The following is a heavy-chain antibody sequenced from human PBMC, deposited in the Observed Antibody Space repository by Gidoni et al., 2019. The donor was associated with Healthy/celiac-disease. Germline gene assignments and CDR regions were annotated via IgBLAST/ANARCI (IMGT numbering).Heavy chain of an antibody. V-gene: IGHV3-48*03. J-gene: IGHJ4*02. D-gene: IGHD3-3*01. CDR2: ISSSGRTI. CDR1: GFTFSTYE. CDR3: ARGAGDFWSGGSSDY. Sequence: EVQLVESGGGLVQPGGSLRLSCAASGFTFSTYEMNWVRQAPGKGLEWVSYISSSGRTIYYADSVKGRFTISRDNAKNSLYLQMNSLRDEDTAVYYCARGAGDFWSGGSSDYWGQGTLVTVSS.